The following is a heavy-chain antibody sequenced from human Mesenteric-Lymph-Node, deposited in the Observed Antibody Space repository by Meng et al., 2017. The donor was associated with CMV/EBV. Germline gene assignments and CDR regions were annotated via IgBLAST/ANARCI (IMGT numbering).Heavy chain of an antibody. CDR3: ARADSSSQYDY. V-gene: IGHV1-46*01. CDR2: INPSGGST. J-gene: IGHJ4*02. D-gene: IGHD6-13*01. Sequence: SCKASGGTFSSYAISWVRQAPGQGLEWMGIINPSGGSTSYAQKFQGRVTMTRDTSTSTVYMELSSLRSEDTAVYYCARADSSSQYDYWGQGTLVTVSS. CDR1: GGTFSSYA.